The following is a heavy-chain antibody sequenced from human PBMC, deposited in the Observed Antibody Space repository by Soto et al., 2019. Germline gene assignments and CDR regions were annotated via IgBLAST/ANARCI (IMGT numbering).Heavy chain of an antibody. CDR1: GVTFSEFI. J-gene: IGHJ6*02. V-gene: IGHV1-69*01. CDR2: IIPIFGTA. D-gene: IGHD6-19*01. CDR3: AKVRYSSPMGYYYGMDV. Sequence: QVQLERSGGEVKKPGSSVKVSCKASGVTFSEFIMTWVRQAPGLGLEWVGGIIPIFGTANYAQKFQGRVTITADESTSTSYLEVSNLRSEDTAVYYCAKVRYSSPMGYYYGMDVWGQGTAVTVSS.